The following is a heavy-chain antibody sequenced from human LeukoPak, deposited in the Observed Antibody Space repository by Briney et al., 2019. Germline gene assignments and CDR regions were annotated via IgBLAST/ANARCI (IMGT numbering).Heavy chain of an antibody. V-gene: IGHV3-23*01. CDR1: GFTFSSYA. D-gene: IGHD3-9*01. CDR3: AKDSTDYYKPNWFDP. J-gene: IGHJ5*02. Sequence: GGSLRLSCAAPGFTFSSYAMSWVRQAPGKGLEWVSAISGSGGSTYYADSVKGRFTISRDNSKNTLYLQMNSLRAEDTAVYYCAKDSTDYYKPNWFDPWGQGTLVTVSS. CDR2: ISGSGGST.